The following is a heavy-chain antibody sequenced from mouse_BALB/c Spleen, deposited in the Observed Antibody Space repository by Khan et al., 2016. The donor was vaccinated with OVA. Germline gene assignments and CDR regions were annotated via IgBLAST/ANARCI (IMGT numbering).Heavy chain of an antibody. CDR1: GDSITSGY. V-gene: IGHV3-8*02. J-gene: IGHJ3*01. CDR2: IIYTGST. CDR3: ARSTYRFACVY. Sequence: EVQLQESGPSLVKPSQTLSLTCSVTGDSITSGYWNWIRKFPGNKLEYMGHIIYTGSTYYNPSLKSRISITRHTSENKYYLQLNSVTDEDTATYYCARSTYRFACVYWGQGTLVTVAA. D-gene: IGHD2-14*01.